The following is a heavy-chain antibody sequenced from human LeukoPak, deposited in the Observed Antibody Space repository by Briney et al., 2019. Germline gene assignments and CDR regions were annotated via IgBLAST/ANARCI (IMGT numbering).Heavy chain of an antibody. CDR2: ISYDGSNK. J-gene: IGHJ5*02. CDR3: AKAGSSWYGDWFDP. Sequence: GRSLRLSCAASGFTFSSYGMHWVRQAPGKGLEWVAVISYDGSNKYYADSVKGRFTISRDNAKNSLYLQMNSLRAEDMALYYCAKAGSSWYGDWFDPWGQGTLVTVSS. D-gene: IGHD6-13*01. CDR1: GFTFSSYG. V-gene: IGHV3-30*18.